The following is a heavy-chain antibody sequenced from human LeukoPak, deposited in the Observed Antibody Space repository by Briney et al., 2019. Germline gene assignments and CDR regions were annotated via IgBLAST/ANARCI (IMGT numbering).Heavy chain of an antibody. CDR2: IIPIFGTA. CDR1: GGTFSRYA. V-gene: IGHV1-69*13. CDR3: ARGGVRRVTEFDY. J-gene: IGHJ4*02. Sequence: SVTVSCKASGGTFSRYALSWVRQAHGQGIEWLGGIIPIFGTANYAQKFQGRVTINADESTSTAYMELSSLRSEDTAVYDCARGGVRRVTEFDYWGQGTLVTVSS. D-gene: IGHD3-10*01.